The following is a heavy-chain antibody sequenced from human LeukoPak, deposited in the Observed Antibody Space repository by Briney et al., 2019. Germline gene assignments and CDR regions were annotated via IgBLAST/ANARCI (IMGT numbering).Heavy chain of an antibody. J-gene: IGHJ6*03. Sequence: SQTLSLTCTVSGGSISSGNYYWSWIRQPAGKGLEWIGRIYTSGSTNYNPSLKSRVTISVDTSKNQFSLKLSSVTAADTAVYYCARFGRGGYYYMDVWGKGTTVTVSS. CDR1: GGSISSGNYY. D-gene: IGHD3-16*01. CDR2: IYTSGST. V-gene: IGHV4-61*02. CDR3: ARFGRGGYYYMDV.